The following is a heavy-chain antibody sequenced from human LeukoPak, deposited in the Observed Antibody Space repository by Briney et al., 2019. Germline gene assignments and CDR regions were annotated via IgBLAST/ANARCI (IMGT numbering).Heavy chain of an antibody. D-gene: IGHD3-10*01. J-gene: IGHJ4*02. V-gene: IGHV4-30-4*01. CDR3: ARDLGAVGSGGPFEVGY. CDR2: IYYSGST. CDR1: GDSISSGDYY. Sequence: RSSETLSLTCTVSGDSISSGDYYWRWIRQPPGKGLEWIGYIYYSGSTYYNPSLKSRPTISIDTSKNQFSLKLSSVTAADTAVYYCARDLGAVGSGGPFEVGYWGQGSLVTVSS.